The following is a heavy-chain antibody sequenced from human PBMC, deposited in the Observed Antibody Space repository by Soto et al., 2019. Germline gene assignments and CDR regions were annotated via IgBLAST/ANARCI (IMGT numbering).Heavy chain of an antibody. CDR3: AEGITGTPNYFDY. V-gene: IGHV3-23*01. D-gene: IGHD1-20*01. J-gene: IGHJ4*02. CDR2: ISGSGGST. CDR1: GFTFSSYA. Sequence: LRLSCAASGFTFSSYAMSWVRQAPGKGLEWVSAISGSGGSTYYADSVKGRFTISRDNSKNTLYLQMNSLRAEDTAVYYCAEGITGTPNYFDYWGQGTLVTVSS.